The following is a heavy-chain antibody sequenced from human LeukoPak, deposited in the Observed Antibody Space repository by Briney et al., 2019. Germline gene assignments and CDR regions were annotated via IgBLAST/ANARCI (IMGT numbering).Heavy chain of an antibody. Sequence: ASVKVSCKASGYTFTSYDINWVRQATGQGLEWMGWMNPNSGNTGYAQKFQGRVTMTRNTSISTAYMELSSLRSEDTAVYYCAGGHSSGYYYRGYGKWYYFDYWGQGTLVTVSS. CDR3: AGGHSSGYYYRGYGKWYYFDY. J-gene: IGHJ4*02. CDR2: MNPNSGNT. V-gene: IGHV1-8*01. D-gene: IGHD3-22*01. CDR1: GYTFTSYD.